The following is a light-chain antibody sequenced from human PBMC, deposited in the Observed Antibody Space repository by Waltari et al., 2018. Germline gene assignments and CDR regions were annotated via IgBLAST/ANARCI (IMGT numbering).Light chain of an antibody. CDR2: EDK. J-gene: IGLJ3*02. CDR3: QSYDSKNTKV. V-gene: IGLV6-57*03. CDR1: SGSIASNF. Sequence: FILTQPHSVSESPGKTITLSCTRNSGSIASNFGQWYQLRPDSVPMPVIYEDKQRPSGVPDRFSGSIDRSSNSASLTISGLKTEDEGDYYCQSYDSKNTKVFGGGTKLTVL.